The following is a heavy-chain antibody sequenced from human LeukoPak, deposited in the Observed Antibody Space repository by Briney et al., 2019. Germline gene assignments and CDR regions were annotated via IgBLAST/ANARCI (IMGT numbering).Heavy chain of an antibody. Sequence: GGSLRLSCAASGFTFSSYAMSWVRQAPGKGLEWVSAISGSGGSTYYADSVKGRFTISRDNSKNTLYLQMNSLRAEDTAVYYCAKSDCSSTSCYTLGFDYWGQGTLATVSS. CDR2: ISGSGGST. CDR1: GFTFSSYA. J-gene: IGHJ4*02. V-gene: IGHV3-23*01. D-gene: IGHD2-2*02. CDR3: AKSDCSSTSCYTLGFDY.